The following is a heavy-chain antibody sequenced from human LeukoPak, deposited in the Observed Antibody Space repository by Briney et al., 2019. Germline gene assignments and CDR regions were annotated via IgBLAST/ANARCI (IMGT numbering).Heavy chain of an antibody. V-gene: IGHV4-31*03. CDR2: IYYSGST. D-gene: IGHD6-13*01. J-gene: IGHJ5*02. CDR3: ARDVRQTGIAAAGTNWFDP. CDR1: GGSISSGGYY. Sequence: PSQTLSLTCTVSGGSISSGGYYWSWIRQHPGKGLEWIGYIYYSGSTYYSPSLKSRVTISVDTSKNQFSLKLSSVTAADTAVYYCARDVRQTGIAAAGTNWFDPWGQGTLVTVSS.